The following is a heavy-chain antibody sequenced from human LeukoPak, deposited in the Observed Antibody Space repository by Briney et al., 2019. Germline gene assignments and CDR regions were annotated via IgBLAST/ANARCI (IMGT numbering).Heavy chain of an antibody. V-gene: IGHV1-18*01. CDR1: GYTFTSYG. CDR3: ARTYYYGSESYGGMDY. D-gene: IGHD3-10*01. Sequence: ASVKVSCKSSGYTFTSYGISWVRQAPGQGLEWMGWISAYNGNTNYAQKLQGRVTMTTDTSTSTAYMELRSLRSDDTAVYYCARTYYYGSESYGGMDYWGQGTLVTVSS. J-gene: IGHJ4*02. CDR2: ISAYNGNT.